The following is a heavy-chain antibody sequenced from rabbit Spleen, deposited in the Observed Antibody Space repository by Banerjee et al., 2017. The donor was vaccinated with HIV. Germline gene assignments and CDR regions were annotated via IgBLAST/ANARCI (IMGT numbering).Heavy chain of an antibody. CDR2: IYSTIDYT. CDR3: ARDLTDVIGWNFGW. CDR1: GFSFSSSYY. D-gene: IGHD1-1*01. J-gene: IGHJ4*01. V-gene: IGHV1S40*01. Sequence: EESGGDLVKPGASLTLTCTASGFSFSSSYYMCWVRQAPGKGPEWIGYIYSTIDYTYYSTWAKGRFTISSHNAQNTLYLQLNSLTVADTATYFWARDLTDVIGWNFGWWGPGTLVTVS.